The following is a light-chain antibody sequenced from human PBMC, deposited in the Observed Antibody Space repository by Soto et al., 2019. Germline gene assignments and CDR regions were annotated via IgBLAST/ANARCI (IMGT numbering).Light chain of an antibody. CDR1: NSNIGSNT. J-gene: IGLJ2*01. CDR3: AAWDDSLNGVV. V-gene: IGLV1-44*01. Sequence: QSVLTQPPSASGTPGQRLTISCSGSNSNIGSNTVDWYQQLPGTAPKLLIYTNIQRRSGVPDRFSGSKSGTSASLAISGLQSEDEAEYYCAAWDDSLNGVVFGGGTKVTVL. CDR2: TNI.